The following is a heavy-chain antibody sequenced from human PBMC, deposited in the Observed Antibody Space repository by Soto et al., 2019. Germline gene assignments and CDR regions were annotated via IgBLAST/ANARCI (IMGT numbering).Heavy chain of an antibody. CDR1: GGSISRDDYY. Sequence: SETLSLTCTVSGGSISRDDYYWTWIRQPPGKGLEWIGYIYYSGRTKYNPALESRIAISIDTSKNHFSLKLSPVSAADTAVYYCAGDRSNSPDYFDYWGQGTLVTVSS. J-gene: IGHJ4*02. V-gene: IGHV4-30-4*01. CDR2: IYYSGRT. CDR3: AGDRSNSPDYFDY. D-gene: IGHD1-1*01.